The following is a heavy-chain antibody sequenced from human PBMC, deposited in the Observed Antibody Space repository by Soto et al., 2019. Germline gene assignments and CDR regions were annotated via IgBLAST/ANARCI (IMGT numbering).Heavy chain of an antibody. CDR3: ARRHQIAYYDGMGV. V-gene: IGHV3-74*01. Sequence: EVQLVESGGGLVQPGGSLRLSCAASGFTFSDYWMHWVRQAPGKGLVWVSRINSDGSSTSYADSVKGRFTISRDNAKNTLYLQMNSLRAEDTAVYYCARRHQIAYYDGMGVGGQGTTVTVSS. J-gene: IGHJ6*02. D-gene: IGHD2-21*01. CDR1: GFTFSDYW. CDR2: INSDGSST.